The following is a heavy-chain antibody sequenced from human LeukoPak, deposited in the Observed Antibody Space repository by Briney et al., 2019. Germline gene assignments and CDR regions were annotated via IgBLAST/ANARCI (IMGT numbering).Heavy chain of an antibody. D-gene: IGHD3-16*01. V-gene: IGHV3-21*01. Sequence: GGSLRLSCAASGFSFSDYSMNWVRQAPGKGLEWVSSITISSSIIYYADSVKGRFTISRDNAKNSLFLQMNSLRAEDTAVYFCARDLSDDYSLDYWGQETLVSVSS. J-gene: IGHJ4*02. CDR2: ITISSSII. CDR1: GFSFSDYS. CDR3: ARDLSDDYSLDY.